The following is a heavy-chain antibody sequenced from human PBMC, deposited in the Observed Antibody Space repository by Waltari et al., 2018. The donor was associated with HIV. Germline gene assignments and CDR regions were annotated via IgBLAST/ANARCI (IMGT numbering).Heavy chain of an antibody. D-gene: IGHD3-22*01. J-gene: IGHJ4*02. Sequence: QVQLVQSGAEVKKPGASVKVSCKASGFTFSDYYMHWVRQAPGQGLEWMGWINPNSGGTRYSEKFQGRVTMTRGTSIRTAYMELFRLRFDDTAIYYCTRVFRGTINYFDSRLGHWGQGTLVTVSS. CDR3: TRVFRGTINYFDSRLGH. CDR2: INPNSGGT. V-gene: IGHV1-2*02. CDR1: GFTFSDYY.